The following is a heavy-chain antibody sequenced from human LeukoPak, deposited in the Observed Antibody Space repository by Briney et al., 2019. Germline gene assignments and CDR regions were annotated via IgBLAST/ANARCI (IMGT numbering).Heavy chain of an antibody. Sequence: PSETLSLTCTVSGGPISSYYWSWIRQPPGKGLEWIGYIYYSGSTNYNPSLKSRVTISVDTSKNQFSLKLSSVTAADTAVYYCARVVLYNWVDPWGQGTLVTVSS. V-gene: IGHV4-59*01. CDR2: IYYSGST. J-gene: IGHJ5*02. CDR3: ARVVLYNWVDP. CDR1: GGPISSYY. D-gene: IGHD2/OR15-2a*01.